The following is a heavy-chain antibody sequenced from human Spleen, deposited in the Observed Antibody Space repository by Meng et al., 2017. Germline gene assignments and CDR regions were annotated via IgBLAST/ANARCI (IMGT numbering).Heavy chain of an antibody. V-gene: IGHV4-34*01. CDR1: GGSFSHYY. CDR3: ARGPTTMAHDFDY. J-gene: IGHJ4*02. D-gene: IGHD4-11*01. Sequence: GSLRLSCAVYGGSFSHYYWTWARQSPGKGLEWFGQINHSGSTYYSPSLKSRVTISVDTSKNQFSLKLNSVTAADSGVYYCARGPTTMAHDFDYWGQGTLVTVSS. CDR2: INHSGST.